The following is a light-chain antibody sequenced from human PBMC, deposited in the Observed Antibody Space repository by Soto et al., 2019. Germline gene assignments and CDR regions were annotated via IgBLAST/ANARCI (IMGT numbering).Light chain of an antibody. V-gene: IGKV3-11*01. Sequence: EVVLTQSPDTLSLPPGERATLSCRASQSVSSYLAWYQQKPGQAPRLLIYDASNRATGIPARFSGSGSGTDFTLTISSLEPEDFAVYYCQQRSNWPTFGQGTKVEIK. CDR1: QSVSSY. J-gene: IGKJ1*01. CDR2: DAS. CDR3: QQRSNWPT.